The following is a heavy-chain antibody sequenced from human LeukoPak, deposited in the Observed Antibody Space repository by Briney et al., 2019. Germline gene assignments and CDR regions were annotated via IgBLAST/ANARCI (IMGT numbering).Heavy chain of an antibody. V-gene: IGHV4-34*01. J-gene: IGHJ4*02. D-gene: IGHD5-24*01. CDR1: GGSFSGYY. CDR2: INHSGSI. CDR3: ARVWGWLQFYLFDY. Sequence: SETLSLTCAVYGGSFSGYYWSWIRQPPGKGLEWIGEINHSGSINYNPSLKSRVTISVDTSKNQFSLKLSSVTAADTAVYYCARVWGWLQFYLFDYWGQGTLVTVSS.